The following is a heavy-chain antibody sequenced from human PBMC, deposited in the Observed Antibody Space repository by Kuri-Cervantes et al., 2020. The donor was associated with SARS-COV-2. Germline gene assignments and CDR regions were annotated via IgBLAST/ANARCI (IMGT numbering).Heavy chain of an antibody. CDR2: ISYDGSNK. D-gene: IGHD4-23*01. CDR3: AKDGVYGGNWGLDY. CDR1: GFTFSSYG. J-gene: IGHJ4*02. Sequence: LTCAASGFTFSSYGMHWVRQAPGKGLEWVAVISYDGSNKYYADSVKGRFTISRDNSKNTLYLQMNSLRAEDTAVYYCAKDGVYGGNWGLDYWGQGTLVTVSS. V-gene: IGHV3-30*18.